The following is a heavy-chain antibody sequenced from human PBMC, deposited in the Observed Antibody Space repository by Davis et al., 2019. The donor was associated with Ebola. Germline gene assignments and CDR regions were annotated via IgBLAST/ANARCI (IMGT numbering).Heavy chain of an antibody. D-gene: IGHD3-3*01. CDR1: GGTFSSYA. V-gene: IGHV1-69*06. CDR2: IIPIFGTA. CDR3: ARGRFLEWLLWSY. J-gene: IGHJ4*02. Sequence: AASVKVSCKASGGTFSSYAISWVRQAPGQGLEWMGGIIPIFGTANYAQKFQGRVTITADKSTSTAYMELSSLRSEDTAVYYCARGRFLEWLLWSYWGQGTLVTVSS.